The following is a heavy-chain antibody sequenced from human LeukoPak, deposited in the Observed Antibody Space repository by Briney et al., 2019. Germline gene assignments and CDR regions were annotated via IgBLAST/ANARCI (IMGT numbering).Heavy chain of an antibody. V-gene: IGHV1-46*01. CDR2: INPSGGST. CDR1: GGTFSSYA. J-gene: IGHJ6*03. D-gene: IGHD2-2*01. CDR3: ARDAVPAALIALDHYYYYMDV. Sequence: ASVKVSCKASGGTFSSYAISWVRQAPGQGLEWMGIINPSGGSTSYAQKFQGRVTMTRDMSTSTVYMELSSLRSEDTAVYYCARDAVPAALIALDHYYYYMDVWGKGTTVTVSS.